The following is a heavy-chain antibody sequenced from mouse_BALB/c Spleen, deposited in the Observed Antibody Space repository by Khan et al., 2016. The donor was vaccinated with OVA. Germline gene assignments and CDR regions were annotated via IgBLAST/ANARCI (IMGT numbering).Heavy chain of an antibody. CDR2: IYPGISDT. V-gene: IGHV1-5*01. CDR3: TRSYDSYYFDY. J-gene: IGHJ2*01. D-gene: IGHD2-4*01. Sequence: EVQLQQSGTVLARPGASVKMSCKASGYSFTSYWMHWVKQRPGLGLEWIGAIYPGISDTRYNQKFKGKVKLTAVTSDTTAYMELSSLTNEDSAVYYCTRSYDSYYFDYWGQGTLLTVSS. CDR1: GYSFTSYW.